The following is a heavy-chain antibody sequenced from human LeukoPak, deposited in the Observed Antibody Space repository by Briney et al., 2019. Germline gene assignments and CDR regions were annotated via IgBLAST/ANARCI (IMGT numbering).Heavy chain of an antibody. CDR3: ARLRISDY. J-gene: IGHJ4*02. D-gene: IGHD3-10*01. Sequence: GGSLRLSCAASGFTFSSYEMNWVRQAPGKGLEWVSYISSSSSTIYYADSVKGRFTISRDNAKNSLYLQMNSLRAEDTAVYYCARLRISDYWGQGTLVTVSS. V-gene: IGHV3-48*03. CDR2: ISSSSSTI. CDR1: GFTFSSYE.